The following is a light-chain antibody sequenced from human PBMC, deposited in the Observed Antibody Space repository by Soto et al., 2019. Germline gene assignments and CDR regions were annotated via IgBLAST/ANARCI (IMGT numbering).Light chain of an antibody. J-gene: IGKJ5*01. CDR3: QQYGTSEII. Sequence: EIVLTQSPATLSLSPGERATLSCRASQSVRSFLAWYQQRPGQAPRLLIYDASNRATGIPARFSGSGSGTDFTLTISSLESEDFAVFYCQQYGTSEIIFGQGTRLEIK. CDR2: DAS. CDR1: QSVRSF. V-gene: IGKV3-11*01.